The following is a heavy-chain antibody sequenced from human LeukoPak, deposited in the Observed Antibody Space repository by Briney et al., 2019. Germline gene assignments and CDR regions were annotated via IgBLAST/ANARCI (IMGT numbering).Heavy chain of an antibody. J-gene: IGHJ6*04. CDR2: IDPSDSYT. CDR3: ARLVVRGVIEDYYGTDV. D-gene: IGHD3-10*01. Sequence: GESLRISCKGSGYSFTSYWISWVRQMPGKGLEWMGRIDPSDSYTNYSPSFQGHVTIPADKSISTAYLQWSSLKASDTAMYYCARLVVRGVIEDYYGTDVWGKGATVTVSS. CDR1: GYSFTSYW. V-gene: IGHV5-10-1*01.